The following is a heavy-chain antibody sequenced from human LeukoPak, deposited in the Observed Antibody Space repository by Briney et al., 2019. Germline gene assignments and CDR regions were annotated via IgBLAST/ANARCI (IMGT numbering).Heavy chain of an antibody. CDR3: ARGYSSDAFDI. CDR1: GFTFSSYS. J-gene: IGHJ3*02. D-gene: IGHD5-12*01. CDR2: ISSSSSYI. Sequence: GGSLRLSCAASGFTFSSYSMNWVRQAPGKGLEWVSSISSSSSYIYYADSVKGRFTISRDNAKNSLYLQMNSLRVGDTAVYYCARGYSSDAFDIWGQGTMVTVSS. V-gene: IGHV3-21*01.